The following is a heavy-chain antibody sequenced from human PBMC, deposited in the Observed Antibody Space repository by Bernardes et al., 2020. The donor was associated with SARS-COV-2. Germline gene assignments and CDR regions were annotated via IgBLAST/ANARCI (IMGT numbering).Heavy chain of an antibody. Sequence: SVKVSCKASGGTFSSYAISWVRQAPGQGLEWMGGIIPIFGTANYAQKFQGRVTITADESTSTAYMELSSLRSEDTAVYYCARGFWGKGIAVAGTSPYYYYGMDVWGQGTTVTVSS. CDR2: IIPIFGTA. J-gene: IGHJ6*02. CDR3: ARGFWGKGIAVAGTSPYYYYGMDV. CDR1: GGTFSSYA. V-gene: IGHV1-69*13. D-gene: IGHD6-19*01.